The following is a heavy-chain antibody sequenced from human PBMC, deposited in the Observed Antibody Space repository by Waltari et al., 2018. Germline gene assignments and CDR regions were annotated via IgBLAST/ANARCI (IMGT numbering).Heavy chain of an antibody. CDR3: ARDALTGTTEYYFDY. CDR2: IYYSGST. Sequence: QLQLQESGPGLVKPSETLSLTCTVSGGSISSSSYYWGWIHQPPGKGLKWIGSIYYSGSTYYNPSLKSRVTISVDTSKDQFSLKLSSVTAADTAVYYCARDALTGTTEYYFDYWGQGTLVTVSS. V-gene: IGHV4-39*07. D-gene: IGHD1-20*01. J-gene: IGHJ4*02. CDR1: GGSISSSSYY.